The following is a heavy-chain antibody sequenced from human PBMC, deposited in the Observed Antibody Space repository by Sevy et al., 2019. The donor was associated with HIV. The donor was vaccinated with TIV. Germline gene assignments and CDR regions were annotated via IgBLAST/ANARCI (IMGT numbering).Heavy chain of an antibody. CDR2: MNPNSGNT. CDR1: GYTFTSRD. V-gene: IGHV1-8*03. D-gene: IGHD4-17*01. J-gene: IGHJ3*02. Sequence: ASVKVSCKASGYTFTSRDINWVRQATGQGLEWMGWMNPNSGNTGYGEKFQNCVTITRNTSIRTAYMELSSLRPEDTAVYYCARDSDYGGNGAYDIWGQGTMVTVSS. CDR3: ARDSDYGGNGAYDI.